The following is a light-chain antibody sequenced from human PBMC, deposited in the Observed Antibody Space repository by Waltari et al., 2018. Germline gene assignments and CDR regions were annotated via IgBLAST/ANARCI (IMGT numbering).Light chain of an antibody. CDR3: SSYTSSITYV. Sequence: QSAPTQPASVSGSPGQSLTIPCTGTSSDVGCPNALSWYQQHPGKAPKLMIYDVTNRPSGVSNRFSGSKSGNTASLTISGLQAEDEADYYCSSYTSSITYVFGTGTKVTVL. J-gene: IGLJ1*01. V-gene: IGLV2-14*01. CDR1: SSDVGCPNA. CDR2: DVT.